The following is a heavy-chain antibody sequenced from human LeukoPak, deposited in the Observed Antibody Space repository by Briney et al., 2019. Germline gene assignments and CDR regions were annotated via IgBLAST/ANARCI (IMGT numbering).Heavy chain of an antibody. J-gene: IGHJ4*02. D-gene: IGHD6-13*01. CDR3: ARVAAAGTVIDS. CDR1: VYTFTGYY. CDR2: INPNSGGT. V-gene: IGHV1-2*02. Sequence: ASVKVSCKASVYTFTGYYMHWVRQAPGQGVEWMGWINPNSGGTNYGQKFQGRVTMTRDTSIRTAYMELSRLRSDDTAVYYCARVAAAGTVIDSWGQGTLVTVSS.